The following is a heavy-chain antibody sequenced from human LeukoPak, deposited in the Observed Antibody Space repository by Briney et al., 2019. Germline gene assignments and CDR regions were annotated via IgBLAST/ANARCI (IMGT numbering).Heavy chain of an antibody. J-gene: IGHJ4*02. Sequence: GGSLRLSCAVSGFTFSSYGMNWVPQAPGKGLEWVSSISSSTSYIYHADSVRGRFTISRDNAKNSLYLQMNSLRAEDTAVYYCEREPGEVAFDYWGQGTLVTVSS. D-gene: IGHD2-15*01. CDR3: EREPGEVAFDY. V-gene: IGHV3-21*01. CDR2: ISSSTSYI. CDR1: GFTFSSYG.